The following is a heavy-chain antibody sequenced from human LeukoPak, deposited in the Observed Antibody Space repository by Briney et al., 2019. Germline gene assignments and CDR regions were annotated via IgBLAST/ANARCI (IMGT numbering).Heavy chain of an antibody. CDR1: GFTFSTYS. D-gene: IGHD6-19*01. CDR2: ISNIGDTT. Sequence: GGSLRLSCGASGFTFSTYSMNWVRQAPGKGLEYVSTISNIGDTTYYADSVKGRFTISRDTSRNTLYLQMSSLRPDDTAIYYCVKDLWTSAWYPTLDYWGQGTLVTVSS. J-gene: IGHJ4*02. V-gene: IGHV3-64D*09. CDR3: VKDLWTSAWYPTLDY.